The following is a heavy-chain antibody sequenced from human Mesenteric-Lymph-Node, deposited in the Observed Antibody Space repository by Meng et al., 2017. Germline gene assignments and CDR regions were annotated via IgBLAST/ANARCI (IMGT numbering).Heavy chain of an antibody. J-gene: IGHJ4*02. CDR1: GYTFTSYG. CDR3: ARGRSFYGSGNYLNY. D-gene: IGHD3-10*01. V-gene: IGHV1-2*02. CDR2: ISPNSGAT. Sequence: ASVKVSCKTTGYTFTSYGIGWLRQAPGQGPEWMGWISPNSGATNYAQKFQGRVTMTRDTSISTAYMELSTLRSDDTAVYYCARGRSFYGSGNYLNYWGQGTLVTVSS.